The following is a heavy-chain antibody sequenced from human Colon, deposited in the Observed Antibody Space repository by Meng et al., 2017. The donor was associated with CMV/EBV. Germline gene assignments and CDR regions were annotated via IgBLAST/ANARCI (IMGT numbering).Heavy chain of an antibody. J-gene: IGHJ6*02. CDR1: GYTFTGYY. CDR3: ASQRYCSSTSCYHYYYYGMDV. Sequence: ASVKVSCKASGYTFTGYYMHWVRQAPGQGLEWMGWINPNSGGTNYAQKFQGRVTMTRDTSISTAYMELSRLRSDDTAVYYCASQRYCSSTSCYHYYYYGMDVWGQGTTVTVSS. D-gene: IGHD2-2*01. V-gene: IGHV1-2*02. CDR2: INPNSGGT.